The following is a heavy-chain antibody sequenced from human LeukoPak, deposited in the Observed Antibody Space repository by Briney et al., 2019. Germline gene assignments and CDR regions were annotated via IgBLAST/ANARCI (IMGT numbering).Heavy chain of an antibody. CDR1: GGSISSGSYY. Sequence: SETLSLTCTVSGGSISSGSYYWSWIRQPAGKGLEWIGRIYTSGSANYNPSLKSRVTISVDTSKNQFSLKLSSVTAADTAVYYCARERYYYDSSGENYYYYYMDVWGKGTTVTVSS. CDR3: ARERYYYDSSGENYYYYYMDV. D-gene: IGHD3-22*01. J-gene: IGHJ6*03. V-gene: IGHV4-61*02. CDR2: IYTSGSA.